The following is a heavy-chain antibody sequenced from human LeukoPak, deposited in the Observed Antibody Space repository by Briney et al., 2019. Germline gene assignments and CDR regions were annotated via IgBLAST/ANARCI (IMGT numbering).Heavy chain of an antibody. Sequence: PSETLSLTCAVYGGSFSGYYWSWIRQPPGKGLERIGEINHSGGTNYNPSLKSRVTISVDTSKNQFSLKLSSVTAADTTVYYCARQNFYRYCRSTSCYRPYYYYYMDVWGKGTTVTISS. D-gene: IGHD2-2*01. CDR3: ARQNFYRYCRSTSCYRPYYYYYMDV. J-gene: IGHJ6*03. V-gene: IGHV4-34*01. CDR1: GGSFSGYY. CDR2: INHSGGT.